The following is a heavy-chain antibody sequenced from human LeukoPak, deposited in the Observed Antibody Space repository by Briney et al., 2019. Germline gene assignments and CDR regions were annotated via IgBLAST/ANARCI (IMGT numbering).Heavy chain of an antibody. V-gene: IGHV4-39*01. CDR3: ARHSLVPAAMDWFDP. CDR2: IYYSGST. D-gene: IGHD2-2*01. CDR1: GGSISSSSYY. J-gene: IGHJ5*02. Sequence: SETLSLTCTVSGGSISSSSYYWGWIRQPPGKGLEWIGSIYYSGSTYYNPSLKSRVTISVDASKNQFSLKLSSVTAADTAVYYCARHSLVPAAMDWFDPWGQGILVTVSS.